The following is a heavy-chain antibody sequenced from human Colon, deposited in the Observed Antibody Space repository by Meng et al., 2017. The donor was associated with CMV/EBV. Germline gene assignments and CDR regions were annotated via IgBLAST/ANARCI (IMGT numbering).Heavy chain of an antibody. D-gene: IGHD1-1*01. CDR1: GGSFTNYY. V-gene: IGHV4-34*01. J-gene: IGHJ4*01. Sequence: GGSFTNYYWAWIRQSPVKGLEWLGEISDTGVTKYNPSLKSRIVISQDTSKSQFSLRLDSVTAADTAVYYCARVHTVGKYDLLNYYDHWGQGSLVTVSS. CDR2: ISDTGVT. CDR3: ARVHTVGKYDLLNYYDH.